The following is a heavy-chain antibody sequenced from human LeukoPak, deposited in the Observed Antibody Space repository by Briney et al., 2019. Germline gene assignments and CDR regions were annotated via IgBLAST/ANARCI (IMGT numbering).Heavy chain of an antibody. V-gene: IGHV3-48*01. CDR3: ARDQWLAYYYHGMDV. Sequence: GGSLRLSCAASGFTVSSNYMNWVRQAPGKGLEWVSYITNNGSTIYYADSVKGRFTISRDKAENSLYLQMNSLRAEDTAIYYCARDQWLAYYYHGMDVWGQGTTATVSS. J-gene: IGHJ6*02. CDR2: ITNNGSTI. D-gene: IGHD6-19*01. CDR1: GFTVSSNY.